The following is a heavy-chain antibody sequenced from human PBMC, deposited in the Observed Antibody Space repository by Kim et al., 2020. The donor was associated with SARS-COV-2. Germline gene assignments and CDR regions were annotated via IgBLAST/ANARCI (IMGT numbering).Heavy chain of an antibody. CDR3: ATHPRVRAYYYYGMDV. CDR1: GFTFSSYW. J-gene: IGHJ6*02. CDR2: IKQDGSEK. V-gene: IGHV3-7*01. Sequence: GGSLRLSCAASGFTFSSYWMSWVRQAPGKGLEWVANIKQDGSEKYYVDSVKGRFTISRDNAKNSLYLQMNSLRAEDTAVYYCATHPRVRAYYYYGMDVWGQVTTVTVSS. D-gene: IGHD3-10*01.